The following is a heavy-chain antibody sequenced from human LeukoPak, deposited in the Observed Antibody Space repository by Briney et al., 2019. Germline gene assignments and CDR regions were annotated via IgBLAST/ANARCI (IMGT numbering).Heavy chain of an antibody. D-gene: IGHD6-13*01. J-gene: IGHJ3*02. Sequence: PGGSLRLSCAASGFTFSSYSMNWVRQPPGKGLEWVSYISSSTTRINYADSVKGRFTISRDNARNSLYLQMNSLRAEDTAVYYCARGGLAAANDAFDIWGQGTMVTVTS. CDR3: ARGGLAAANDAFDI. CDR1: GFTFSSYS. V-gene: IGHV3-48*04. CDR2: ISSSTTRI.